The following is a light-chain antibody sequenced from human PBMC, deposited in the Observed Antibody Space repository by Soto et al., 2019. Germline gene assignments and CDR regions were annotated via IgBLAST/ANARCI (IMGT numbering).Light chain of an antibody. CDR3: QQRSNWPPLT. CDR1: QSVSSN. Sequence: EIVLTQSPATLSLSPGERATLSCRASQSVSSNLAWYQQKPGQAPRLLIYDASNRATGIPARFSGSGSGTDFTLTISGLEPEDFAVYYCQQRSNWPPLTFGHGTRLEIK. CDR2: DAS. V-gene: IGKV3-11*01. J-gene: IGKJ5*01.